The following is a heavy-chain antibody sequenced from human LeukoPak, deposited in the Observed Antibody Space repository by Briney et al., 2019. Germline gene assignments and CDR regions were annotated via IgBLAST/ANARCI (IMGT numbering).Heavy chain of an antibody. CDR3: AKGGHSSSSDY. J-gene: IGHJ4*02. V-gene: IGHV3-30*02. D-gene: IGHD6-13*01. CDR2: IGYDGTNK. CDR1: GFTFSSYG. Sequence: GGSLRLSCAASGFTFSSYGMHWVRQAPGKGLEWVTFIGYDGTNKYYADSVKGRLTISRDNSKNKLYLQMNSLRPEDTAVYYCAKGGHSSSSDYWGQGTLVTVSS.